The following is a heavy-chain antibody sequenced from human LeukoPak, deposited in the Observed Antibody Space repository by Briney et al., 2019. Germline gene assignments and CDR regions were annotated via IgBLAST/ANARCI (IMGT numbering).Heavy chain of an antibody. CDR2: IYYSGST. J-gene: IGHJ3*02. CDR1: GGSISSYY. CDR3: ARPALYYYDSSGGAFDI. Sequence: SETLSLTCTVSGGSISSYYWSWIRQPPGKGLEWIGSIYYSGSTYYNPSFKSRVTISVDTSKNQFSLKLSSVTAADTAVYYCARPALYYYDSSGGAFDIWGQGTMVTVSS. V-gene: IGHV4-59*05. D-gene: IGHD3-22*01.